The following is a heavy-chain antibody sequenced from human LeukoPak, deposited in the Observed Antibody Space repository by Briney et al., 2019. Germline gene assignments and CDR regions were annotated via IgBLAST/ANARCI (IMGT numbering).Heavy chain of an antibody. CDR1: GFTFSSYW. J-gene: IGHJ6*03. V-gene: IGHV3-74*01. Sequence: PGGSLRLSCAASGFTFSSYWMHWVRQAPGKGLVWVSRINTDGSSTSYADSVKGRFTISRDNAKNTLYLQMNSLRAEDTAVYDCARGSGDPLYYYYYYMDVWGKGTTVTISS. CDR2: INTDGSST. CDR3: ARGSGDPLYYYYYYMDV. D-gene: IGHD1-26*01.